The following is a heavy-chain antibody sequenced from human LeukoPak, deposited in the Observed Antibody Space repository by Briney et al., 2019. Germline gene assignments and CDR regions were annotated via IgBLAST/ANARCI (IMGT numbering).Heavy chain of an antibody. Sequence: GGSLRLSCVASGFTFSTSWVTWVRQAPGKGLEWLANIAKNGFGKYYVDSVRGRFAISRDYASNSVFLQMDSLRAEDTSVYYCARDAGWGYYDLWGQGTPVTVSS. J-gene: IGHJ4*02. CDR3: ARDAGWGYYDL. D-gene: IGHD1-26*01. CDR2: IAKNGFGK. CDR1: GFTFSTSW. V-gene: IGHV3-7*01.